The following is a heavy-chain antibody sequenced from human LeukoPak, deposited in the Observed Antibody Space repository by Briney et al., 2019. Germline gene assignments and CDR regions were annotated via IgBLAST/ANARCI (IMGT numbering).Heavy chain of an antibody. J-gene: IGHJ4*02. CDR1: GGSISSYY. CDR2: IYYSGST. CDR3: ARSYWSGGSCYPDY. Sequence: SETLSLTCTVSGGSISSYYWSWIRQPPEKGLEWIGYIYYSGSTNYNPSLKSRVTISVDTSKNQFSLKLSSVTAADTAVYYCARSYWSGGSCYPDYWGQGTLVTVSS. D-gene: IGHD2-15*01. V-gene: IGHV4-59*01.